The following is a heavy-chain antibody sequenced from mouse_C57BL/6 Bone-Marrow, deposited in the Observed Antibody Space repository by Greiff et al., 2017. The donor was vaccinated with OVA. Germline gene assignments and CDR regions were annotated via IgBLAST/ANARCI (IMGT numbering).Heavy chain of an antibody. CDR2: IDPEDGET. V-gene: IGHV14-2*01. CDR3: ARLRWGVYAMDY. Sequence: EVQGVESGAELVKPGASVKLSCTASGFNIKDYYMHWVKQRTEQGLAWIGRIDPEDGETKYAPKFQGKATITADTSSNTAYLQLSSLTSEDTAVYYCARLRWGVYAMDYWGQGTSVTGSS. CDR1: GFNIKDYY. D-gene: IGHD1-1*02. J-gene: IGHJ4*01.